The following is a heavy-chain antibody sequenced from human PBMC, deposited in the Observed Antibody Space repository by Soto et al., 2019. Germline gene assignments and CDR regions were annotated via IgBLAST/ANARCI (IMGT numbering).Heavy chain of an antibody. CDR3: ARDRGYSGYDSPRYYYGMDV. CDR1: GFTFSSYG. CDR2: IWFDGSNK. V-gene: IGHV3-33*01. D-gene: IGHD5-12*01. Sequence: GGSQRLSCTASGFTFSSYGMHWVRQAPGKGLEWVAVIWFDGSNKWYADSVKGRFTISRDNSKNTLYLQMNSLRAEDTAVYSCARDRGYSGYDSPRYYYGMDVWGQGTTVTVSS. J-gene: IGHJ6*02.